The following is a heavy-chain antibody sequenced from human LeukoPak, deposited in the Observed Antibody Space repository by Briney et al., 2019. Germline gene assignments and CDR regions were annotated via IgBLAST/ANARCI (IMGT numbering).Heavy chain of an antibody. J-gene: IGHJ4*02. CDR1: GFTFSNAW. D-gene: IGHD3-22*01. CDR3: ARGPYDSSGYVFDY. V-gene: IGHV3-11*04. CDR2: ISSSGSTI. Sequence: PGGSLRLSCAASGFTFSNAWMSWVRQAPGKGLEWVSYISSSGSTIYYADSVKGRFTISRDNAKNSLYLQMNSLRAEDTAVYYCARGPYDSSGYVFDYWGQGTLVTVSS.